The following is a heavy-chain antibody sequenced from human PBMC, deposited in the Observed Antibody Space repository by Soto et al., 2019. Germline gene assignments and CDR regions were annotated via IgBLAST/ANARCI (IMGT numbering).Heavy chain of an antibody. Sequence: SETLSLTCTVSGGSTTGGGYYWNWIRQHPGKGLEWIGYISYSGNTYYNPSLKSRVSISVDTSKNQFSLKLSSVTAADTAIYYCVRDRGSPYSNFDFWGQGALVTVSS. J-gene: IGHJ4*02. V-gene: IGHV4-31*03. CDR2: ISYSGNT. CDR3: VRDRGSPYSNFDF. D-gene: IGHD1-26*01. CDR1: GGSTTGGGYY.